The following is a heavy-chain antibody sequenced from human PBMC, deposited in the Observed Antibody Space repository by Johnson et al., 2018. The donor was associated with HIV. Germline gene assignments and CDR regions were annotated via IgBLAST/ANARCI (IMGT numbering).Heavy chain of an antibody. CDR1: GFTFSSYG. CDR3: AKDWDRSGWYQGPAFDI. CDR2: IRYDGSNK. V-gene: IGHV3-30*02. J-gene: IGHJ3*02. Sequence: QVQLVESGGGVVQPGGSLRLSCAASGFTFSSYGMHWVRQAPGKGLEWVAFIRYDGSNKYYVDSVKGRFTISRDNSKNTLYLQMNSLRAEDTAVYYCAKDWDRSGWYQGPAFDIWGQGTMVTVSS. D-gene: IGHD6-19*01.